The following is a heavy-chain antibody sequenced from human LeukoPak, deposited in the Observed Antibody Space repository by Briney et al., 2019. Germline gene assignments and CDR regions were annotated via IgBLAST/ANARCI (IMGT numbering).Heavy chain of an antibody. CDR2: INHSGST. CDR1: GGAFSGYY. J-gene: IGHJ4*02. Sequence: PSETLSLTCAVYGGAFSGYYWSWIRQPPGKGLGWIGEINHSGSTNYNPSLKSRVTISVDTSKNQFSLKLSSVTAADTAVYYCGREGYGLRFDYWGQGTLVTVSS. V-gene: IGHV4-34*01. CDR3: GREGYGLRFDY. D-gene: IGHD3-16*01.